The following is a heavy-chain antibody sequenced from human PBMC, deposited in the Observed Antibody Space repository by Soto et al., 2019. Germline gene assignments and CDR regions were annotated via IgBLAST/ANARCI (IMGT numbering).Heavy chain of an antibody. D-gene: IGHD1-26*01. Sequence: QVQLVQSGAEVKKPGSSVKVSCKASGGTFSSFTISWVRQAPGQGLEWMGGIIPIYGTANYAQKFQGRVTITADASTRTAYMELSSLRSEDTAVYYCAKDRRADWESYYYYAMDVWGRGTTVTVSS. V-gene: IGHV1-69*01. CDR2: IIPIYGTA. CDR1: GGTFSSFT. J-gene: IGHJ6*02. CDR3: AKDRRADWESYYYYAMDV.